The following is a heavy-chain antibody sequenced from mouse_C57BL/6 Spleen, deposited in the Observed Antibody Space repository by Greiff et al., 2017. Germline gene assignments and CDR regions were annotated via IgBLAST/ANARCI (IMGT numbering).Heavy chain of an antibody. V-gene: IGHV1-69*01. Sequence: VQLQQPGAELVMPGASVKLSCKASGYTFTSYWMHWVQQRPGQGLEWIGEIDPSDIYTKYNQKFKGKSTLTVDKSSSKDYIQLSSLTSADSAVYYCARPLGDWYFDGWGTGTTVTVSS. CDR3: ARPLGDWYFDG. CDR2: IDPSDIYT. D-gene: IGHD6-1*01. J-gene: IGHJ1*03. CDR1: GYTFTSYW.